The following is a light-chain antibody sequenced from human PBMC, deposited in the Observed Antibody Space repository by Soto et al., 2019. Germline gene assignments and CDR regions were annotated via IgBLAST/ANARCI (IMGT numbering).Light chain of an antibody. V-gene: IGKV1-27*01. Sequence: DNQMTHSPSTLSALIGDRVTMTCRASQSISSWLAWYQQKPGKAPKLLIYAASTLQSGVPSRFSGSGSGTDFTLTISSLQPEDVATYYCQKDNSAPITFGQGTRLEIK. CDR2: AAS. J-gene: IGKJ5*01. CDR1: QSISSW. CDR3: QKDNSAPIT.